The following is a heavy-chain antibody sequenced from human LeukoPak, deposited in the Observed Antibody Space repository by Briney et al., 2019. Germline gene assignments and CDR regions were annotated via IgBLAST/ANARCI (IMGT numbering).Heavy chain of an antibody. V-gene: IGHV4-59*08. J-gene: IGHJ5*02. CDR3: ARHRGYSNWFDP. Sequence: SETLSVTCTVSGGSISTPYCSWVRQPPGKGLEWLGCVFSSGDLKYNSSLRSRVTISLDASKSQFSLKLSSVTTADTAVYYCARHRGYSNWFDPWGQGILVTVSS. CDR1: GGSISTPY. CDR2: VFSSGDL. D-gene: IGHD3-10*01.